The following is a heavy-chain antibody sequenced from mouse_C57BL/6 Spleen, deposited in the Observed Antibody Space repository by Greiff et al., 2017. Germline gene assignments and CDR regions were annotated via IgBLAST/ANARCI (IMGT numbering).Heavy chain of an antibody. Sequence: EVKLVESGEGLVKPGGSLKLSCAASGFTFSSYAMSWVRQTPEKSLEWVAYISSGGDYIYYADTVKGRFTISRDNARNTLYLQMSSLKSEDTAMYYCTREGYYGSSAWFAYWGQGSLVTVSA. CDR1: GFTFSSYA. V-gene: IGHV5-9-1*02. CDR2: ISSGGDYI. CDR3: TREGYYGSSAWFAY. D-gene: IGHD1-1*01. J-gene: IGHJ3*01.